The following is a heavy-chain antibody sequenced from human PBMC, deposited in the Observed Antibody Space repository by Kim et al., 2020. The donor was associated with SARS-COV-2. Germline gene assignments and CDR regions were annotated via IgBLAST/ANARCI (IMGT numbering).Heavy chain of an antibody. J-gene: IGHJ4*02. CDR1: GGSISSGGYY. Sequence: SETLSLTCTVSGGSISSGGYYWSWIRQHPGKGLEWIGYIYYSGSTYYNPSLKSRVTISVDTSKNQFSLKLSSVTAADTAVYYCARTYIAAAGNLWFDYWGQGTLVTVSS. CDR3: ARTYIAAAGNLWFDY. CDR2: IYYSGST. V-gene: IGHV4-31*03. D-gene: IGHD6-13*01.